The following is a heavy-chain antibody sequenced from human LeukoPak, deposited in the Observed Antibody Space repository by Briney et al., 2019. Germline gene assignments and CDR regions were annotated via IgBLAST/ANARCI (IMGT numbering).Heavy chain of an antibody. CDR2: ISGDGAST. Sequence: PRGSPRLSCAASGFTFDDYAMHWVRQVPGKGLEWVSLISGDGASTYYAASVKGRFTISRDNSKSSLYLQMNSLRTEDTAFYYCAKAGPKYYYDSTGYYLYFDYWGQGTLLSASS. J-gene: IGHJ4*02. CDR1: GFTFDDYA. D-gene: IGHD3-22*01. V-gene: IGHV3-43*02. CDR3: AKAGPKYYYDSTGYYLYFDY.